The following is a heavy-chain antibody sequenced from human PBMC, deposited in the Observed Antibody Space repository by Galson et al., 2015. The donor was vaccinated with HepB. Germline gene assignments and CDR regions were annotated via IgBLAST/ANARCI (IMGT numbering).Heavy chain of an antibody. Sequence: SETLSLTCAVYGGSFSGYYWSWIRQPPRKGLEWIGEINHSGSTNYNPSLKSRVTISVDTSKNQFSLKLSSVTAADTAVYYCARGWWDSRYSSSSSRSDYWGQGTLVTVSS. V-gene: IGHV4-34*01. J-gene: IGHJ4*02. CDR2: INHSGST. CDR3: ARGWWDSRYSSSSSRSDY. CDR1: GGSFSGYY. D-gene: IGHD6-6*01.